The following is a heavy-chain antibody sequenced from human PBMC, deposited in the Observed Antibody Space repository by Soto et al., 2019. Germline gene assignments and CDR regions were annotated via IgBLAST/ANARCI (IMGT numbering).Heavy chain of an antibody. J-gene: IGHJ4*02. CDR1: GGSVSNKTYY. V-gene: IGHV4-61*01. CDR3: ARTTAVPNTLRSRYSFDY. Sequence: SETLSLTCSVSGGSVSNKTYYWSWIRQPPGKRLEWIGYVYYSGTTNYNPSLKSRVTISVDLSKNQFSLRLSSVTTADTALYYCARTTAVPNTLRSRYSFDYWGQGTLVTVPS. D-gene: IGHD4-17*01. CDR2: VYYSGTT.